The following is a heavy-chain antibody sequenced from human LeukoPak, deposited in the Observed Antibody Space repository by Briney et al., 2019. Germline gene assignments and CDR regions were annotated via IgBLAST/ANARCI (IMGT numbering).Heavy chain of an antibody. CDR1: GFTFDDYA. Sequence: GGSLRLSCSASGFTFDDYAMHWVRQVPGKGLEWVSGISWNSGSLAYADSVKGRFTISRDNARNSLYLQMNSLRVEDTAVYYCARELWPGDYWGQGTLVTVSS. V-gene: IGHV3-9*01. CDR3: ARELWPGDY. D-gene: IGHD3-16*01. CDR2: ISWNSGSL. J-gene: IGHJ4*02.